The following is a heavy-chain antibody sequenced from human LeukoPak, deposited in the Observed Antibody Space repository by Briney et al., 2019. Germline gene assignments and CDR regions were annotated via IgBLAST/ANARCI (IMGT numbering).Heavy chain of an antibody. CDR1: GFTVSSNY. CDR2: IYSGGST. V-gene: IGHV3-53*01. CDR3: AREVGYSYGPDAFDI. J-gene: IGHJ3*02. D-gene: IGHD5-18*01. Sequence: GGSLRLSCAASGFTVSSNYMSWVRQAPGKGLEWVSVIYSGGSTYYADSVKGRFTISRDNSKNTLYLQMNSLRAEDTAVYYCAREVGYSYGPDAFDIWGQGTMVTVSS.